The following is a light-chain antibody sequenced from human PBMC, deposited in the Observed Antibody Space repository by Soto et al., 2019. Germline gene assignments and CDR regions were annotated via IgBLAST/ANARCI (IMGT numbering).Light chain of an antibody. J-gene: IGKJ4*01. Sequence: EIVLTQSPGTLSLSPGERVTLSCRASQSVSSNFLAWYQQKPGQAPRLLIYGASNRAAGIPDRFSGSGSGTDFTLTISRLEPEDFAVYYCHQYNNWPRTFGGGTKVEIK. CDR2: GAS. CDR1: QSVSSNF. CDR3: HQYNNWPRT. V-gene: IGKV3-20*01.